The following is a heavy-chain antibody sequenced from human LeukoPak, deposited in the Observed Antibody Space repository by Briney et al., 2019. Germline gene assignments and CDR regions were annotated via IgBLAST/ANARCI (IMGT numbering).Heavy chain of an antibody. CDR1: GYTFTSYG. D-gene: IGHD4-17*01. Sequence: GASVKVSCKASGYTFTSYGISWVRQAPGQGLEWMGWISAYNGNTNYAQKLQGRVTMTTDTSTTTAYMELRSLISDDTAVYYCARAQFYGDPSGYWGQGTLVTVSP. V-gene: IGHV1-18*01. CDR2: ISAYNGNT. J-gene: IGHJ4*02. CDR3: ARAQFYGDPSGY.